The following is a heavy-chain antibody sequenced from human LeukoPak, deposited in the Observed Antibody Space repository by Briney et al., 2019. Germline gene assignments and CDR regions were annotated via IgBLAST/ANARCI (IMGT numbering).Heavy chain of an antibody. Sequence: QPGGSLRLSCAASGFTFSSYAMSWVRQAPGKGLEWVSAISGSGGSTYYADSVKGRFTISRDNSKNTLYLQMNSLRAEDTAVYYCAKDLRAKTDVDTAMVTWGQGTLVTVSS. CDR3: AKDLRAKTDVDTAMVT. D-gene: IGHD5-18*01. V-gene: IGHV3-23*01. CDR1: GFTFSSYA. CDR2: ISGSGGST. J-gene: IGHJ4*02.